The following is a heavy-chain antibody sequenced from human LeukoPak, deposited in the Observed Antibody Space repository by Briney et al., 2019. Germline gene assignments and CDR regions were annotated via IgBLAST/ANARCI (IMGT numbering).Heavy chain of an antibody. D-gene: IGHD3-9*01. V-gene: IGHV4-39*07. J-gene: IGHJ4*02. CDR3: ARGPVENFDWLLSVGYFDY. Sequence: SETLSLTCTVSGGSISSSSYYWGWIRQPPGKGLEWIGSIYYSGSTYYNPSLKSRVTISVDTSKNQFSLKLSSVTAADTAVYYCARGPVENFDWLLSVGYFDYWGQGTLVTVSS. CDR2: IYYSGST. CDR1: GGSISSSSYY.